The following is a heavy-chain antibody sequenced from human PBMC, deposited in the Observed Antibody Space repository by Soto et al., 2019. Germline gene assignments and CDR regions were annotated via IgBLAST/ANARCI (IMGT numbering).Heavy chain of an antibody. J-gene: IGHJ1*01. D-gene: IGHD4-17*01. Sequence: ASVKVSCTASGYTFTSYGISWVRQAPGQGLEWMGWISAYNGNTNYAQKLQGRVTMTTDTSTSTAYMELRSLRSDDTAVYYCASGTTTVTTQAFQHWGQGTLVTVSS. CDR3: ASGTTTVTTQAFQH. V-gene: IGHV1-18*01. CDR1: GYTFTSYG. CDR2: ISAYNGNT.